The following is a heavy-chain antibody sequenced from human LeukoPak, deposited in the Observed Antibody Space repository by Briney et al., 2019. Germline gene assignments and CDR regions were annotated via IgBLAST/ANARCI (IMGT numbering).Heavy chain of an antibody. J-gene: IGHJ4*02. D-gene: IGHD3-10*01. V-gene: IGHV4-59*01. CDR1: GGSISSYY. CDR2: IYYSGST. Sequence: NTSETLSLTCTVSGGSISSYYWSWIRQPPGKGLEWIGYIYYSGSTNYNPSLKSRVTISVDTSKNQFSLKLSSVTAADTAVYYCARDSRDYYGSGFCDYWGQGTLVTVSS. CDR3: ARDSRDYYGSGFCDY.